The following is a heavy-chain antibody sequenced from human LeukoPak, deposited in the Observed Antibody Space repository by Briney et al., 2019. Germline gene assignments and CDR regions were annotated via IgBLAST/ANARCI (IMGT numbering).Heavy chain of an antibody. J-gene: IGHJ4*02. D-gene: IGHD3-10*01. Sequence: SETLSLTCTVSGGSISSYYWGWIRQPPGKGLEWIGSIYYSGSTYYNPSLKSRVTISVDTSKNQFSLKLSSVTAADTAVYYCARTVRGVFDYWGQGTLVTVSS. CDR1: GGSISSYY. CDR3: ARTVRGVFDY. CDR2: IYYSGST. V-gene: IGHV4-39*01.